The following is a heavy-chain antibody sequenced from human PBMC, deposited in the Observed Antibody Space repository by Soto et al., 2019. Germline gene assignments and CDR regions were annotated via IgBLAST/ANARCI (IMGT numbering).Heavy chain of an antibody. CDR1: GGSISSGGYY. V-gene: IGHV4-31*03. D-gene: IGHD2-8*02. Sequence: QVQLQESGPGLVKPSQTLSLTCTVSGGSISSGGYYWSWIRQHPGKGLEWIGYIYYSGSTYYNPSLKSRVTISVATSKTRFSLKLSAVTAADTAVYYCARDSVGTGNWFDPWGQGTLVTVSS. CDR2: IYYSGST. CDR3: ARDSVGTGNWFDP. J-gene: IGHJ5*02.